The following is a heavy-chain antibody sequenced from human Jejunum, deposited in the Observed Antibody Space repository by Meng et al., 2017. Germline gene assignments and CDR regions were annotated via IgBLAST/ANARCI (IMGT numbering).Heavy chain of an antibody. Sequence: EVKLVESGGGLVQPGRSLRLSCEGSGFSFGDYAMHWVRQAPGKGLEWVSGIGWNSVSPAYADSVKGRFTISRDNSKNSLYLQMNSLRPEDTALYFCARGHGGLYNWFDPWGQGTLVTVSS. CDR3: ARGHGGLYNWFDP. D-gene: IGHD3-16*01. V-gene: IGHV3-9*01. J-gene: IGHJ5*02. CDR2: IGWNSVSP. CDR1: GFSFGDYA.